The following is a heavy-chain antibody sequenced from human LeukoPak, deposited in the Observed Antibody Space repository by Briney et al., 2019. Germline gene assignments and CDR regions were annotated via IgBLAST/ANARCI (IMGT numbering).Heavy chain of an antibody. D-gene: IGHD5-12*01. J-gene: IGHJ5*02. CDR2: IYTSGST. CDR1: GGSISSGSYY. V-gene: IGHV4-61*02. Sequence: SQTLSLTCTVSGGSISSGSYYWSWIRQPAGKGLEWIGRIYTSGSTNYNPSLKSRVTISVDTSKNQFSLKLSSVTAADTAVYYCARDQRWSGYDSGWSWFDPWGQGTLVTVSS. CDR3: ARDQRWSGYDSGWSWFDP.